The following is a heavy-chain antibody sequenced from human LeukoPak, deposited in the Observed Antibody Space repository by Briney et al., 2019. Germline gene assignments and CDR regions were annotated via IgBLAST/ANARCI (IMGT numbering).Heavy chain of an antibody. V-gene: IGHV4-34*01. J-gene: IGHJ4*02. CDR2: INHSGST. D-gene: IGHD6-6*01. CDR1: GGSFSGYY. CDR3: ARGPSDSSSSHNFDY. Sequence: SETLSLTCAVYGGSFSGYYWSWIRQPPGKGLEWIGEINHSGSTNYNPSLKSRVTMSVDTSKNQFSLKLSSVTAADTAVYYCARGPSDSSSSHNFDYWGQGTLVTVSS.